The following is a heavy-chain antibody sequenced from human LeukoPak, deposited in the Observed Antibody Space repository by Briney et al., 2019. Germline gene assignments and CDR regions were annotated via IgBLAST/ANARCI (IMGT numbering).Heavy chain of an antibody. V-gene: IGHV1-18*01. D-gene: IGHD2-15*01. Sequence: ASVKVSCKASGYTFTSYGISWVRQAPGQGLEWMGWISAYNGNTNYAQKLQDRVTMTTDTSTSTAYMELRSLRSDDTAVYYCARGPSGYCSGGSCYFRDYWGQGTLVTVSS. CDR3: ARGPSGYCSGGSCYFRDY. J-gene: IGHJ4*02. CDR1: GYTFTSYG. CDR2: ISAYNGNT.